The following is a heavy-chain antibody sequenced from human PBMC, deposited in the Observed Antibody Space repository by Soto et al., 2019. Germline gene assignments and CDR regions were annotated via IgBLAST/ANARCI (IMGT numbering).Heavy chain of an antibody. CDR2: IYYSGST. CDR3: ARAPGVVVVADTEGYFDY. CDR1: GGSISSGDYY. J-gene: IGHJ4*02. V-gene: IGHV4-30-4*01. D-gene: IGHD2-15*01. Sequence: QVQLQESGPGLVKPSQTLSLTCTVSGGSISSGDYYWSWIRQPPGKGLEWIGYIYYSGSTYYNPSPARRATMSVDTSKNQFSLKLRCVTAADTAVYYCARAPGVVVVADTEGYFDYWGQGTLVTVSS.